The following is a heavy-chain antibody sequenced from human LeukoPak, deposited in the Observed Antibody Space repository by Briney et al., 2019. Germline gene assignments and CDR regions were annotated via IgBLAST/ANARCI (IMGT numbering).Heavy chain of an antibody. Sequence: GGSLRLSCAASGFTFSSYAMSWVRQTPGKRLEWVSGIGGSDGRTYYADSVKGRFTISRDNSENTLFLQMDSLRVEDTGVYYCVRDRAAVLETWGQGVLVIVSS. CDR3: VRDRAAVLET. J-gene: IGHJ5*02. CDR2: IGGSDGRT. V-gene: IGHV3-23*01. CDR1: GFTFSSYA. D-gene: IGHD2-8*01.